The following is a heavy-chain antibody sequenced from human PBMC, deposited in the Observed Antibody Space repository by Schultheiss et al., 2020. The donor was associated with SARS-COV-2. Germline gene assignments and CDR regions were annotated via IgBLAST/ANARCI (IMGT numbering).Heavy chain of an antibody. CDR2: IHYSGST. CDR1: GVSISSYY. CDR3: APQQGYSSSSY. D-gene: IGHD6-6*01. Sequence: SETLSLTCTVSGVSISSYYWCWIRQPPGKGLEWIGYIHYSGSTNYNPSLKSRVTISVDTSKNQFSLKLSSVTAEDTAVYYCAPQQGYSSSSYWGQGTLVTVSS. V-gene: IGHV4-59*12. J-gene: IGHJ4*02.